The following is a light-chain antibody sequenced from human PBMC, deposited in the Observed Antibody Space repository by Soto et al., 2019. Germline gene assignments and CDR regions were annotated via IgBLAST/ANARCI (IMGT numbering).Light chain of an antibody. V-gene: IGKV1-17*03. CDR2: DAS. CDR1: HGISNH. Sequence: IQMTQSPSAMSASLGVRVTITCLWNHGISNHLVLFQQRPGKVPNRLIYDASSLQTGVPSRFSGSGSGTDFTLTISSLQPEDFATYYCLQHTNFPLTFGQGTRLEIK. J-gene: IGKJ5*01. CDR3: LQHTNFPLT.